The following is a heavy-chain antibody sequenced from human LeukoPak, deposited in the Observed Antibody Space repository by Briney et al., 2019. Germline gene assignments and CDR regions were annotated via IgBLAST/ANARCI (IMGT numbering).Heavy chain of an antibody. CDR2: MYPGDSQI. D-gene: IGHD3-3*01. Sequence: GASLKISCKGSGYSFTSYWFAWVRQMPGKGLELLGIMYPGDSQIRYSPSFQGQVTISADKSISTAYLQWSSLKASDTAMYYGARLRWGGHYEPFYYWGQGILVTVSS. J-gene: IGHJ4*02. V-gene: IGHV5-51*01. CDR3: ARLRWGGHYEPFYY. CDR1: GYSFTSYW.